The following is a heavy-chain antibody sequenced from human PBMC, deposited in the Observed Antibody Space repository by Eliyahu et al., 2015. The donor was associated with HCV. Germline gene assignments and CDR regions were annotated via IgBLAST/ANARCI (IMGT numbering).Heavy chain of an antibody. CDR2: ISYDGSNK. V-gene: IGHV3-30*03. CDR3: AREYYFGSSGYSADTFDI. CDR1: GFTFSXYD. J-gene: IGHJ3*02. Sequence: QVQLVESGGGVVQPGRSLRLSCAASGFTFSXYDMHWVRQAPGKGXGWVAVISYDGSNKYYADSVKGRFTISRDNSKNTLYLQMNSLRAEDTAVYYFAREYYFGSSGYSADTFDIWSQGTMVTVSS. D-gene: IGHD3-22*01.